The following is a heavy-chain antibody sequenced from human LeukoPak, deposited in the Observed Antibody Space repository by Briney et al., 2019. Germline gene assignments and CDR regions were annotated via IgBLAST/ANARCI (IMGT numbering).Heavy chain of an antibody. J-gene: IGHJ3*02. D-gene: IGHD3-10*01. CDR3: AKVWFGELDAFDI. CDR1: GGSINSYY. V-gene: IGHV3-23*01. CDR2: ISGSGGST. Sequence: ETLSLTCTVSGGSINSYYWSWVRQAPGKGLEWVSAISGSGGSTYYADSVKGRFTISRDNSKNTLYLQMNSLRAEDTAVYYCAKVWFGELDAFDIWGQGTMVTVSS.